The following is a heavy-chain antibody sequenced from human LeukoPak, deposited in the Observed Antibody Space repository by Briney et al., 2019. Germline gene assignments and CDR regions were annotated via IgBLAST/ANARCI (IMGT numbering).Heavy chain of an antibody. J-gene: IGHJ4*02. V-gene: IGHV4-4*02. D-gene: IGHD3-9*01. CDR2: IYHSGST. Sequence: SGTLSLTCAVSGGSISSSNWWSWVRQPPGKGLEWIGEIYHSGSTNYNPSLKSRVTISVDKSKNQFSLKLCSVTAADTAVYYCARVYYDILTGSYYFDYWGQGTLVTVSS. CDR1: GGSISSSNW. CDR3: ARVYYDILTGSYYFDY.